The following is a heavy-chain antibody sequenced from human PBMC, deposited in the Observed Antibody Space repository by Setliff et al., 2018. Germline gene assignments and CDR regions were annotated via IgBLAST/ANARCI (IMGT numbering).Heavy chain of an antibody. CDR1: GFSFSIFW. V-gene: IGHV3-7*01. J-gene: IGHJ4*02. CDR2: IKQDGREK. Sequence: PGGSLRLSCAGSGFSFSIFWMSWVRQAPGKGLEWVATIKQDGREKFYVDSVKGRFTISRDNAKNSLYLQMDSLRVEDTAMYFCARDRGGGLYDYWGRGTLVTVSS. CDR3: ARDRGGGLYDY. D-gene: IGHD3-16*01.